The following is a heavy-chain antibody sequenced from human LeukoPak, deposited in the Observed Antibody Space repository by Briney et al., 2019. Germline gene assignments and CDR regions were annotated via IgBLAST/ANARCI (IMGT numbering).Heavy chain of an antibody. J-gene: IGHJ3*02. CDR3: AREASDAFDI. CDR1: GXTFTTYP. CDR2: IWYDGSNK. V-gene: IGHV3-33*08. Sequence: GGSLRLSCSASGXTFTTYPLHWVRQAPGKGLEWVALIWYDGSNKNYADSVKGRFTISRDNSKNTLFLQMNSLRAEDTAVYYCAREASDAFDIWGQGTMVTVSS.